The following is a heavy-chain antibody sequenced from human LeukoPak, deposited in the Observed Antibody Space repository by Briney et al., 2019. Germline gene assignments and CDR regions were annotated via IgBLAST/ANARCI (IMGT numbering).Heavy chain of an antibody. J-gene: IGHJ4*02. CDR2: IYYRGNT. CDR1: GDSVSIYY. Sequence: SETLSLTCTASGDSVSIYYWSWIRQPPGKGLEWVGYIYYRGNTNYNPSLKSRDTMAVDTSKNQCSLKVSSLTAADTAVYYCARAGNNWSFDYWGQGTLVTVSS. V-gene: IGHV4-59*02. CDR3: ARAGNNWSFDY. D-gene: IGHD1-1*01.